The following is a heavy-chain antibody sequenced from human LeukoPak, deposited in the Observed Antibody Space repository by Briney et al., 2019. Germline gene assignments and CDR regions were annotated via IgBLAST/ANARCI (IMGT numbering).Heavy chain of an antibody. CDR3: ARIYYFGDNNWRYFDN. CDR2: IDPDGSEK. D-gene: IGHD3-10*01. CDR1: GFTFSDYW. V-gene: IGHV3-7*01. J-gene: IGHJ4*02. Sequence: GGSLRLSCAASGFTFSDYWMTWVRQAPGKGLEWVANIDPDGSEKQYGDSVKGRFTTSRDNAKNSLYPQMNSLRAEDTAIYYCARIYYFGDNNWRYFDNWGQGTLVTVSS.